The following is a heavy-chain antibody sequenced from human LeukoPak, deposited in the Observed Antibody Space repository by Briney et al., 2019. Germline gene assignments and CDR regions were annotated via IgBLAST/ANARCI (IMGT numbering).Heavy chain of an antibody. Sequence: PGXXLRLSCAAFGFTFSSYSMNWVRQAPGKGLEWVSSISSSSSYIYYADSVKGRFTISRDNAKNSLYLQMNSLRAEDTAVYYCARGWPFDYWGQGTLVTVSS. CDR3: ARGWPFDY. D-gene: IGHD5-24*01. J-gene: IGHJ4*02. CDR1: GFTFSSYS. V-gene: IGHV3-21*01. CDR2: ISSSSSYI.